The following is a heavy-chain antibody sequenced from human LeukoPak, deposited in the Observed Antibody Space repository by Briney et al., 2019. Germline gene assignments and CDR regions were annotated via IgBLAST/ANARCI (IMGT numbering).Heavy chain of an antibody. CDR3: ARGGAQYYCDSNDRYYFDY. J-gene: IGHJ4*02. Sequence: SETLSLTCAVSGGSISSGGYSWSWIRQPPGKGLEWIGYIYHSGSTYYNPSLKSRVTISVDRSKNQFSLKLSSVTAADTAVYYCARGGAQYYCDSNDRYYFDYWGQGTLVTVSS. V-gene: IGHV4-30-2*01. D-gene: IGHD3-22*01. CDR2: IYHSGST. CDR1: GGSISSGGYS.